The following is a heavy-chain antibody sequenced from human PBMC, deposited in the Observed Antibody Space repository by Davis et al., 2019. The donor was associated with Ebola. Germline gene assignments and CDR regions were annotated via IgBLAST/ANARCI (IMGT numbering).Heavy chain of an antibody. CDR3: ARDLSKRPQQSAFWHFAFDI. D-gene: IGHD3-3*01. CDR1: GFTVSSNY. CDR2: IYSGGST. V-gene: IGHV3-66*01. Sequence: PGGSLRLSCAASGFTVSSNYMSWVRQAPGKGLEWVSVIYSGGSTYYADSVKGRFTISRDNSKNTLYLQMNSLRAEDTAVYYCARDLSKRPQQSAFWHFAFDIWDQGTMVTVSS. J-gene: IGHJ3*02.